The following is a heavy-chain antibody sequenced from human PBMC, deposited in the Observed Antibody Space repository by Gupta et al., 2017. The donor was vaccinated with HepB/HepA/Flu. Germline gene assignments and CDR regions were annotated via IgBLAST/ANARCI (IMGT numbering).Heavy chain of an antibody. J-gene: IGHJ4*02. CDR1: GFSLTTSGMC. CDR3: ARIHRRDGYNRIDY. Sequence: QVTLRESGPALVKPTQTLTLTCTFSGFSLTTSGMCVSWIRQPPGKALEWLARIDWDDDRYYSTSLKTRLTISRDTSKTQVVLTMTNMDPVDTATYYCARIHRRDGYNRIDYWGQGTLVTVSS. D-gene: IGHD5-24*01. V-gene: IGHV2-70*15. CDR2: IDWDDDR.